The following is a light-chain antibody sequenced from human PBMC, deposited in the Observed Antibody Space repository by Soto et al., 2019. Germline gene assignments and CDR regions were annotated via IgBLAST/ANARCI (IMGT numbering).Light chain of an antibody. CDR1: QDIRTS. J-gene: IGKJ3*01. CDR2: GAS. CDR3: QQYDNLPPFT. V-gene: IGKV1-33*01. Sequence: DIQMTQSPSSLSASVGARISITCQASQDIRTSLSWFQQKPGRAPKLLIYGASNLETGVPSRFRGSGSETDFTFTISSLQPEDIATYYCQQYDNLPPFTFGPGTKVDIK.